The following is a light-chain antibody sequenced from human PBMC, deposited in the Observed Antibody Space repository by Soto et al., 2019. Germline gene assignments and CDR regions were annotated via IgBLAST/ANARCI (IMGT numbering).Light chain of an antibody. CDR2: GNN. J-gene: IGLJ1*01. V-gene: IGLV1-40*01. CDR3: QSYDSIQSAYV. CDR1: SSNIGAGYG. Sequence: QSVLTQPPSVSGAPGQRVTISCTGSSSNIGAGYGVNWYQHLPGTAPKLLILGNNNRPSGVPDRFSGSKSGTSAYLAITGLQAEDEAEYYCQSYDSIQSAYVFATGTKVTVL.